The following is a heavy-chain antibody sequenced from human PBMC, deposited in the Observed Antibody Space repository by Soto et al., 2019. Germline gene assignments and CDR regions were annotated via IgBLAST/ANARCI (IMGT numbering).Heavy chain of an antibody. J-gene: IGHJ4*02. CDR3: ASTAKGVVVVASYYFDY. Sequence: GASVKVSCKASGGTFSSYTISWVRQAPGQGLEWMGRIIPILGIANYAQKFQGRVTITADKSTSTAYMELSSLRSEDTAVYYCASTAKGVVVVASYYFDYWGQGTLVTVSS. V-gene: IGHV1-69*02. CDR1: GGTFSSYT. CDR2: IIPILGIA. D-gene: IGHD2-15*01.